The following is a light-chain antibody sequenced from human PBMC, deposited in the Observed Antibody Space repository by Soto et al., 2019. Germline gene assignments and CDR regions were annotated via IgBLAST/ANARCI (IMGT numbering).Light chain of an antibody. V-gene: IGKV3-20*01. J-gene: IGKJ5*01. CDR3: QQYANSIT. Sequence: EIVLTQSPGTQSLSPGETATLSCRASQSVGSNNLAWYHQKPGQTPRLLIYDASSRATGIPDRFSGGGSGTDFTLTISRLEPEDFAVYYCQQYANSITIGQGTRLEIE. CDR2: DAS. CDR1: QSVGSNN.